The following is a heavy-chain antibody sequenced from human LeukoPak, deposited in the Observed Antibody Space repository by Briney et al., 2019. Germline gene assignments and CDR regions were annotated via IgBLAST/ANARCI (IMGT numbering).Heavy chain of an antibody. CDR3: ARDRGWLRRSFDY. CDR2: MNPNSGNT. Sequence: ASVKVSCKASGYTFTSYDINWVRQATGQGLEWMGWMNPNSGNTGYAQKFQGRVTMTRDTSISTAYMELSRLRSDDTAVYYCARDRGWLRRSFDYWGQGTLVTVSS. CDR1: GYTFTSYD. V-gene: IGHV1-8*01. D-gene: IGHD5-12*01. J-gene: IGHJ4*02.